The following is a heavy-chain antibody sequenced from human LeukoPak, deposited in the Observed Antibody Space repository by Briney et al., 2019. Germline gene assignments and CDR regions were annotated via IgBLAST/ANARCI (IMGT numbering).Heavy chain of an antibody. J-gene: IGHJ4*02. CDR1: GGSISSYY. D-gene: IGHD5-24*01. Sequence: SETLSLTCTVSGGSISSYYWSWIRQPAGKGLEWIGRIYTSGSTNYNPSLKSRVTMSVDTSKNQFSLKLSSVTAADTAVYYCARDRPDEMATLLDYWGQGTLVTVSS. CDR3: ARDRPDEMATLLDY. CDR2: IYTSGST. V-gene: IGHV4-4*07.